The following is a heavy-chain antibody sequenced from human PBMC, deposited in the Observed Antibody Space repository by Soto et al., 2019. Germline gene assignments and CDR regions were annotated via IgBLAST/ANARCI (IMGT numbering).Heavy chain of an antibody. CDR1: DDSINSDKYY. D-gene: IGHD3-10*01. Sequence: SETLSLTCSVSDDSINSDKYYWGWIRQPPGKGLEWIGSIYYRGNAYYNPSLQSRVTISLDKSKNQFSLKLNSVTAADSAVYYCARDKDGSGTYMDVWGKGTTVTVSS. CDR2: IYYRGNA. J-gene: IGHJ6*03. V-gene: IGHV4-39*02. CDR3: ARDKDGSGTYMDV.